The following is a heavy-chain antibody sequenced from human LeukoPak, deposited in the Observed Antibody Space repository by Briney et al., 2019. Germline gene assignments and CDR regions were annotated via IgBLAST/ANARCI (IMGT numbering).Heavy chain of an antibody. Sequence: PGGSLTLSCAASGFSLNNYAMNWARQATGKGLEWVSAISASGGPTYNSDSVKGRFTISRDSAKNTLYLQINSLRAEDSAVYYCAKASSSWYSDFDYWGRGTLVTVSS. CDR2: ISASGGPT. J-gene: IGHJ4*02. CDR1: GFSLNNYA. V-gene: IGHV3-23*01. D-gene: IGHD6-13*01. CDR3: AKASSSWYSDFDY.